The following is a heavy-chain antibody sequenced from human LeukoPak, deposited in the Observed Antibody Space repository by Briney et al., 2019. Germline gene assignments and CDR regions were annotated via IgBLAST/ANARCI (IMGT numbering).Heavy chain of an antibody. CDR1: GFTFSNAW. CDR3: TTGPYSGSYQISDY. J-gene: IGHJ4*02. V-gene: IGHV3-15*07. Sequence: SGGSLRLSCAASGFTFSNAWMNWVRQAPGKGLEWVGRIKGKTDGGTTDYAAPVKGRFTISRDDSKNTLYLHMNSLKTEDTAVYYCTTGPYSGSYQISDYWGQGTLVTVSS. D-gene: IGHD1-26*01. CDR2: IKGKTDGGTT.